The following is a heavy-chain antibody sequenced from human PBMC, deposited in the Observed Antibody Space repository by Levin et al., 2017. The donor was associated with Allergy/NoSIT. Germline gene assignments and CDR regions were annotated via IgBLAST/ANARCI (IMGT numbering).Heavy chain of an antibody. CDR2: ISSSSSTI. V-gene: IGHV3-48*01. CDR1: GFTFSSYS. Sequence: GESLKISCAASGFTFSSYSMNWVRQAPGKGLEWVSYISSSSSTIYYADSVKGRFTISRDNAKNSLYLQMNSLRAEDTAVYYCARDPMINCSSTSCYGRGFDYWGQGTLVTVSS. D-gene: IGHD2-2*01. J-gene: IGHJ4*02. CDR3: ARDPMINCSSTSCYGRGFDY.